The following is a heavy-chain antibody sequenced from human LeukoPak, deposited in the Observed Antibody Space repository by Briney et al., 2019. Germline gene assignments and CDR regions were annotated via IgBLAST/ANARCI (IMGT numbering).Heavy chain of an antibody. CDR3: ARRLKGSGSYYRVDY. D-gene: IGHD3-10*01. CDR2: INHSGST. Sequence: PSETLSLTCAVYGGSFSGYYWSWIRQPPGKGLEWIGEINHSGSTNYNPSLKSRVTISVDTSKNQFSLKLSSVTAADTAVYYCARRLKGSGSYYRVDYWGQGTLVTVSS. CDR1: GGSFSGYY. J-gene: IGHJ4*02. V-gene: IGHV4-34*01.